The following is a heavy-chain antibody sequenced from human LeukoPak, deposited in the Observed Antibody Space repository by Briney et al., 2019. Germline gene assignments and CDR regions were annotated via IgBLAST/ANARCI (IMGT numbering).Heavy chain of an antibody. CDR2: IYSDNT. D-gene: IGHD3-16*02. V-gene: IGHV3-53*01. J-gene: IGHJ4*02. CDR3: ARDLPDYVWGSYRYPTYYFDY. CDR1: GFTVSSNS. Sequence: PGGSLRLSYTVSGFTVSSNSMSWVRQAPGKGLEWVSFIYSDNTHYSDSVKGRFTISRDNSKNTLYLQMNSLRAEDTAVYYCARDLPDYVWGSYRYPTYYFDYWGQGTLVTVSS.